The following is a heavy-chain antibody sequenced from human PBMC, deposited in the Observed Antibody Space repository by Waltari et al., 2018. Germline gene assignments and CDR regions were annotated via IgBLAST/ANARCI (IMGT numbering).Heavy chain of an antibody. Sequence: QVQLVESGGGVVQPGRSLRLPCAASGLTFSSYGMHWVRQAPGKGLEWVAVISYDGSNKYYADSVKGRFTISRDNSKNTLYLQMNSLRAEDTAVYYCAKDPPKDIVVVPAALNFDYWGQGTLVTVSS. D-gene: IGHD2-2*01. J-gene: IGHJ4*02. CDR1: GLTFSSYG. CDR3: AKDPPKDIVVVPAALNFDY. CDR2: ISYDGSNK. V-gene: IGHV3-30*18.